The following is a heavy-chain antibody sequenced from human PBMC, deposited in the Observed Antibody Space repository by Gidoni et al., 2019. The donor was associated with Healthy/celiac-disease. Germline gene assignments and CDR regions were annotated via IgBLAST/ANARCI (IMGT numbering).Heavy chain of an antibody. Sequence: EVQLVESGGGLVKPGGSLRLSCAASGFTFSSYSMNWVRQAPGKGLEWVSSISSSSSYIYYADSVKGRFTISRDNAKNSLYLQMNSLRAEDTAVYYCAREGDYGDYSFFDYWGQGTLVTVSS. CDR2: ISSSSSYI. J-gene: IGHJ4*02. CDR1: GFTFSSYS. V-gene: IGHV3-21*01. CDR3: AREGDYGDYSFFDY. D-gene: IGHD4-17*01.